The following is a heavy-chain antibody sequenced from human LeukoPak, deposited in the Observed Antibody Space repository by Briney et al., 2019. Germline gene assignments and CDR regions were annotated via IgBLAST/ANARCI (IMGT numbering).Heavy chain of an antibody. CDR3: ARHPITMIVVEPPYYFDY. Sequence: SVKISCKASGGTFSSYAISWVRQAPGQGLEWMGGIIPIFGTANYAQEFQGRVTITTDESTSTAYMELSSLRSEDTAVYYCARHPITMIVVEPPYYFDYWGQGTLVTVSS. V-gene: IGHV1-69*05. D-gene: IGHD3-22*01. CDR1: GGTFSSYA. J-gene: IGHJ4*02. CDR2: IIPIFGTA.